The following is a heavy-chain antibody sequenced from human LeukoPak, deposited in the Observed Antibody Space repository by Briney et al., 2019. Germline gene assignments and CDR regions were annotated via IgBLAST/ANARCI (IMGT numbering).Heavy chain of an antibody. J-gene: IGHJ4*02. D-gene: IGHD2-15*01. CDR3: ARDCSGGSCYVY. CDR2: ISPYNDIT. V-gene: IGHV1-18*01. Sequence: ASVKVSCKASGYTFTSYGITWVRQAPGQGLEWMAWISPYNDITHYSEKMQGRVAVTTDTSTTTAYLEVRSLRSDDTAVYYCARDCSGGSCYVYWGQGTLVTVSS. CDR1: GYTFTSYG.